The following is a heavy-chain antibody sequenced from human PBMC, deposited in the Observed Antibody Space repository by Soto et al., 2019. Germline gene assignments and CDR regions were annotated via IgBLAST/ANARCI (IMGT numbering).Heavy chain of an antibody. CDR3: LRDPGLAMIRRRGFDF. Sequence: GGSLRLSCAASGFTFSTYPMHWVRQAPGTGLEWVALISNDGNTKSYVDSVKGRFTISRDNSKNTLYLQMISLRPEDTAVYYCLRDPGLAMIRRRGFDFWGQGTMVTVSS. CDR1: GFTFSTYP. J-gene: IGHJ3*01. V-gene: IGHV3-30-3*01. D-gene: IGHD3-22*01. CDR2: ISNDGNTK.